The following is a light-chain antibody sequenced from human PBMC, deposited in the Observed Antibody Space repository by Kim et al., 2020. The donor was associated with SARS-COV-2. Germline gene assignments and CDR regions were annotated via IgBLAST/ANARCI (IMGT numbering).Light chain of an antibody. Sequence: QSALTQPASVSGSPGQSITISCTGTSSDVGSYNLVSWYQQHPGKAPKLMIYEVSKRPSGVSNRFSGSKSGNTASLTISGLQAEDEADYYCCSCAGSSPSRVFGTGTKVTVL. V-gene: IGLV2-23*02. CDR1: SSDVGSYNL. J-gene: IGLJ1*01. CDR2: EVS. CDR3: CSCAGSSPSRV.